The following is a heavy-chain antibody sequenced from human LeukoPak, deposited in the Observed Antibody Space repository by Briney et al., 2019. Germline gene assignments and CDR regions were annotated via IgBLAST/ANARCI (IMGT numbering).Heavy chain of an antibody. V-gene: IGHV3-64*01. CDR3: ARDRYYDFWSGYPLPVAYYYYYMDV. CDR2: ISSNGGST. D-gene: IGHD3-3*01. Sequence: GGSLRLSCAASGFTFSSYAMHWVRQAPGKGLEYVPAISSNGGSTYYANSVKGRFTISRDNSKNTLYLQMGSLRAEDMAVYYCARDRYYDFWSGYPLPVAYYYYYMDVWGKGTTVTVSS. J-gene: IGHJ6*03. CDR1: GFTFSSYA.